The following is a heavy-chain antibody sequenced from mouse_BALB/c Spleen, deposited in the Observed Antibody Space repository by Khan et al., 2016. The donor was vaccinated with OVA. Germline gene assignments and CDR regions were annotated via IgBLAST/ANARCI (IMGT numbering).Heavy chain of an antibody. Sequence: EVQLQESGPGLVKPSQSLSLTCTVTGYSITSDYAWNWIRQFPGNKLEWMGYISSSGGTNYNPALKNRISITRDTSKNQFFLQLNSVTTEDTATYYCARDGSRYNCAVDYWGQGTSVTVSS. J-gene: IGHJ4*01. CDR1: GYSITSDYA. D-gene: IGHD2-3*01. V-gene: IGHV3-2*02. CDR2: ISSSGGT. CDR3: ARDGSRYNCAVDY.